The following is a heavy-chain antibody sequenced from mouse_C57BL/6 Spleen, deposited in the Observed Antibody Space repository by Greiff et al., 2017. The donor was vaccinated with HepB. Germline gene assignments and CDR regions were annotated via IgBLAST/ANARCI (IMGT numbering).Heavy chain of an antibody. D-gene: IGHD1-1*01. Sequence: VQLQQSGPELVKPGASVKISCKASGYAFSSSWMNWVKQRPGKGLEWIGRIYPGDGDTNYNGKFKGKATLTADKSSSTAYMQLSSLTSEDSAVYFCARGTVVAPVLAYWGQGTLVTVSA. CDR3: ARGTVVAPVLAY. J-gene: IGHJ3*01. CDR2: IYPGDGDT. CDR1: GYAFSSSW. V-gene: IGHV1-82*01.